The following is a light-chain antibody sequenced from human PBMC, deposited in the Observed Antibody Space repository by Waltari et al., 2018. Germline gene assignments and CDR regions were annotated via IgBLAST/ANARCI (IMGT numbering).Light chain of an antibody. CDR3: LQYNDWPPMNT. J-gene: IGKJ2*01. CDR1: QSVSSN. CDR2: GAT. Sequence: EIVMTQSPPTLSVSPGERVSLSCRASQSVSSNLAWYKHQPGQAPRLLIYGATTWATGTPPRFSGSGSGTEFTLTISSVQSEDVAVYYCLQYNDWPPMNTFGQGTRLEIK. V-gene: IGKV3-15*01.